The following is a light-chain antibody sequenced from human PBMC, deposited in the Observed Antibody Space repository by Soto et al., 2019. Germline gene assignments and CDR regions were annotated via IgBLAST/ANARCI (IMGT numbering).Light chain of an antibody. CDR1: QDISNY. CDR3: QQYDNPPT. Sequence: IPMTQSPSSLSAYVGDRVTITCQASQDISNYLNWYQQKPGKAPKLLIYDASNLETGVPSRFSGSGSGTDFTFTISSLQPEDIATYYCQQYDNPPTFGGGTLLEVK. V-gene: IGKV1-33*01. CDR2: DAS. J-gene: IGKJ5*01.